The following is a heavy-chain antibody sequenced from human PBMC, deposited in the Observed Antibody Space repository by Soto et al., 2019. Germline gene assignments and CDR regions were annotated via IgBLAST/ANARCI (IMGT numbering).Heavy chain of an antibody. D-gene: IGHD3-9*01. CDR3: ANSSDVLRGPIDD. CDR1: GFTFSSNA. J-gene: IGHJ4*02. CDR2: LSGSGGSA. Sequence: PGGSLRLSCAASGFTFSSNAMNWVRQAPGKGLEWVSGLSGSGGSAYYADSVKGRFTISRDNSKNTLYLQMNSLRAGDTAVYYCANSSDVLRGPIDDWGQGTLVTVSS. V-gene: IGHV3-23*01.